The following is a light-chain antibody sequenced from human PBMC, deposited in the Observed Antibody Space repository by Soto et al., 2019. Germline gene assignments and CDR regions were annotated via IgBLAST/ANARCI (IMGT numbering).Light chain of an antibody. V-gene: IGKV2-28*01. Sequence: EIVMTQSPLSLSVTPGEPASISCRSSQRLVHSNGNIFFDWYLQKPGQPPQLLIYLGFNRASGVPDRFSGSESGTDFTLKISRVQAEDVGVYYCMQALETPYTFGQGTKLEIK. J-gene: IGKJ2*01. CDR2: LGF. CDR3: MQALETPYT. CDR1: QRLVHSNGNIF.